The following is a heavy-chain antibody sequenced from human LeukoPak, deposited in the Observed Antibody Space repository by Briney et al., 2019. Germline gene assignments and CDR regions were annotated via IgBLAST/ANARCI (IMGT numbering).Heavy chain of an antibody. V-gene: IGHV1-2*04. CDR2: INPNSGGT. Sequence: ASVKVSCKASGYTFTGYYMHWVRQAPGQGLEWMGWINPNSGGTNYAQKFQGWVTMTRDTSISTAYMELSRLRSDDTAVYYCARDARYCSGGSCSHRSWFDPWGQGTLVTVSS. CDR3: ARDARYCSGGSCSHRSWFDP. J-gene: IGHJ5*02. D-gene: IGHD2-15*01. CDR1: GYTFTGYY.